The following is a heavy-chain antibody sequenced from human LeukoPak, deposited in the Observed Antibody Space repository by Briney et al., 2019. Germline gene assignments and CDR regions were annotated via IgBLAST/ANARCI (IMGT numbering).Heavy chain of an antibody. J-gene: IGHJ5*02. V-gene: IGHV4-39*07. D-gene: IGHD3-16*01. CDR1: GGSISSSSYY. CDR2: INHSGST. CDR3: ARFMIDWFDP. Sequence: SETLSLTCTVSGGSISSSSYYWGWIRQPPGKGLEWIGEINHSGSTNYNPSLKSRVTISVDTSKNQFSLKLSSVTAADTAVYYCARFMIDWFDPWGQGSLVTVSS.